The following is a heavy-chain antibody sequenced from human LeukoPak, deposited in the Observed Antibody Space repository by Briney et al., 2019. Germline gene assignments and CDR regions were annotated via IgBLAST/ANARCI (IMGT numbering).Heavy chain of an antibody. D-gene: IGHD1-26*01. J-gene: IGHJ4*02. CDR1: GFTFSSYA. Sequence: PGGSLRLSCAASGFTFSSYAMSWVRQAPRKGLEWVSAISGSGGSTYHADSVKGRFTISRDNSKNTLYLQMNSLRAEDTAVYYCAKGRVGATGYFDYWGQGTLVTVSS. CDR3: AKGRVGATGYFDY. V-gene: IGHV3-23*01. CDR2: ISGSGGST.